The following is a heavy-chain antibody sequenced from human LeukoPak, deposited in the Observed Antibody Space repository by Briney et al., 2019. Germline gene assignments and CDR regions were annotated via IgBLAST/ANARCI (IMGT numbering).Heavy chain of an antibody. CDR3: XXXXXXXXXXXXXIDY. CDR1: GFTFSNYA. V-gene: IGHV3-23*01. Sequence: GGSLRLSCAASGFTFSNYAMSWVRQAPGTGLEWVSAISGSGDSTYYADSVRGRFTISRDNSKNTLYLQMNSLTVEDAAVYFCXXXXXXXXXXXXXIDYWGQGTLVTVSS. J-gene: IGHJ4*02. CDR2: ISGSGDST.